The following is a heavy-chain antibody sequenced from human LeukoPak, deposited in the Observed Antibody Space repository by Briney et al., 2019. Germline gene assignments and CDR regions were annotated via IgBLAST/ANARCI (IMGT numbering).Heavy chain of an antibody. V-gene: IGHV3-30*18. CDR3: AKVTAARSYYYYGMDV. CDR2: ISYDGSNK. Sequence: PGGSLRLSCAASGFSFSSYGMHWVRQAPGKGLERVAVISYDGSNKYYADSVKGRFTISRDNSKNTLYLQMNSLRAEDTAVYYCAKVTAARSYYYYGMDVWGQGTTVTVSS. CDR1: GFSFSSYG. D-gene: IGHD6-6*01. J-gene: IGHJ6*02.